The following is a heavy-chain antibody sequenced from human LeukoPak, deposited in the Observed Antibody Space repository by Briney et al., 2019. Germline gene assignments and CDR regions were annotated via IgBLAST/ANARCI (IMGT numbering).Heavy chain of an antibody. CDR2: TSSSSSYI. J-gene: IGHJ6*03. Sequence: AGSLRLSCAASGFTFSSYSMNWVRQAPGKGLEWVSCTSSSSSYIYYADSVKGRFTISRPNAKHSPYLQMNSLRAEDTDVYYCARVSYDFWSGYVGFPLGGYYYYMDVWGKGTTVTVSS. CDR3: ARVSYDFWSGYVGFPLGGYYYYMDV. CDR1: GFTFSSYS. V-gene: IGHV3-21*01. D-gene: IGHD3-3*01.